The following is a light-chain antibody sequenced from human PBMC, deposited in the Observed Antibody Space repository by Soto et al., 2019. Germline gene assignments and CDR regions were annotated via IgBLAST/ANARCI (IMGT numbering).Light chain of an antibody. V-gene: IGKV1-5*03. CDR3: QHYNSYSEA. J-gene: IGKJ1*01. CDR1: QTISSW. Sequence: DTQMTQSPSTLSGSVGDIVTITCRASQTISSWLDWYQQKPGKAPKLLIYKASTLKSGVPSRFSGSGSGTELTLTISSLQHDDFETYYCQHYNSYSEAFGHGTKVDIK. CDR2: KAS.